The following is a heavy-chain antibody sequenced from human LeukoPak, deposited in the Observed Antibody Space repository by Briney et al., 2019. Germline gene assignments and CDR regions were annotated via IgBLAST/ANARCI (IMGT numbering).Heavy chain of an antibody. CDR2: IWYDGSNK. D-gene: IGHD3-10*01. V-gene: IGHV3-33*01. CDR3: ARDPILVRGYFDY. Sequence: GGSLRLSCAASGFTFSSYGMHWVRQAPGKGLEWVAVIWYDGSNKYYADSVKGRFTISRDNSKNTLYLQMNSLRAEDTAVYYCARDPILVRGYFDYWGQGTLVTVSS. CDR1: GFTFSSYG. J-gene: IGHJ4*02.